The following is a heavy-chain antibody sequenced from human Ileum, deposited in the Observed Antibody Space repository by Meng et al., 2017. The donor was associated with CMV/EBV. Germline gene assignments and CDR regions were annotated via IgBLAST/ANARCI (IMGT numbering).Heavy chain of an antibody. V-gene: IGHV4-61*01. Sequence: SETLSLTCTVSGGSVSSGSYYWSWIRQPPGKGLEWIGYIYYSGSTNYNPSLKSRVTISVDTSKNQFSLKLSSVTAADTAVYYCARAYCSSTSCYYDYWGQGNLVNGAS. CDR3: ARAYCSSTSCYYDY. CDR1: GGSVSSGSYY. D-gene: IGHD2-2*01. CDR2: IYYSGST. J-gene: IGHJ4*02.